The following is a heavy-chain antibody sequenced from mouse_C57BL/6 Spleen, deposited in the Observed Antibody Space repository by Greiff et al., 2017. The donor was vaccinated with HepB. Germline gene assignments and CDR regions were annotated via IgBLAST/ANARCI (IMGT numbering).Heavy chain of an antibody. CDR1: GFNIKDDY. V-gene: IGHV14-4*01. J-gene: IGHJ3*01. CDR2: IDPENGDT. CDR3: TTPSSVITRGVGFAY. Sequence: EVQLQQSGAELVRPGASVKLSCTASGFNIKDDYMHWVKQRPEQGLEWIGWIDPENGDTEYASKFQGKATITADTSSNTAYLQLSSLTSEDTAVYYCTTPSSVITRGVGFAYWGQGTLVTVSA. D-gene: IGHD2-4*01.